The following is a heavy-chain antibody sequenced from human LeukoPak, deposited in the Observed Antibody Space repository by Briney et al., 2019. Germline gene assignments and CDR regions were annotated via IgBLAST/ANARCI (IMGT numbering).Heavy chain of an antibody. CDR1: GYTFTSYD. V-gene: IGHV1-8*01. D-gene: IGHD2-15*01. CDR2: MNPNRGNT. J-gene: IGHJ4*02. Sequence: ASVKVSCKASGYTFTSYDINWVRQATGQGLEWMGWMNPNRGNTGYAQKFQGRVTMTRNTSISTAYMELSSLRSEDTAVYYCARGQGWCSGGSCYLYYFDYWGQGTLVTVSS. CDR3: ARGQGWCSGGSCYLYYFDY.